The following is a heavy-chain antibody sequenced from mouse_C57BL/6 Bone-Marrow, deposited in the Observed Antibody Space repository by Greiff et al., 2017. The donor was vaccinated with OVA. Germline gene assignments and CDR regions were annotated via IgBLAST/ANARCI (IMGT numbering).Heavy chain of an antibody. CDR3: ARWSTTVVARGAMDY. CDR1: GYTFTSYG. D-gene: IGHD1-1*01. Sequence: QVQLQQSGAELARPGASVKLSCKASGYTFTSYGISWVKQRTGQGLEWIGEIYPRSGNTYYNEKFKGKATLTADKSSSTAYMELRSLTSEDSAVYFCARWSTTVVARGAMDYWGQGTSVTVSS. J-gene: IGHJ4*01. V-gene: IGHV1-81*01. CDR2: IYPRSGNT.